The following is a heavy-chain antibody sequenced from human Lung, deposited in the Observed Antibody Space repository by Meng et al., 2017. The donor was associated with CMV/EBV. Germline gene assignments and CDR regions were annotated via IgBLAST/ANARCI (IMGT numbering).Heavy chain of an antibody. CDR3: TRGGGTISIFGVARIVGGMDV. J-gene: IGHJ6*02. CDR1: GFTFSSYA. Sequence: GESXKISCAASGFTFSSYAMHWVRQAPGKGLEWVAVISYDGSNKYYADSVKGRFTISRDNSKNTLYLQMNSLRVEDTAVYYCTRGGGTISIFGVARIVGGMDVWGQGTXVTVYS. V-gene: IGHV3-30*04. CDR2: ISYDGSNK. D-gene: IGHD3-3*01.